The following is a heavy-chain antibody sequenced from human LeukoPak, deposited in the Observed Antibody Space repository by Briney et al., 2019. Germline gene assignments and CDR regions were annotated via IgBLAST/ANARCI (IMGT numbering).Heavy chain of an antibody. Sequence: GASVTVSCKASGYTFTSYYMHWVRQAPGQGLEWMGIINPSGGSTSYAQKFQGRVTITADGSASTAYMELSSLRSEDTAVYYCAMVRGVMAMDYYYYGMDVWGQGTTVTVSS. CDR3: AMVRGVMAMDYYYYGMDV. V-gene: IGHV1-46*03. J-gene: IGHJ6*02. D-gene: IGHD3-10*01. CDR2: INPSGGST. CDR1: GYTFTSYY.